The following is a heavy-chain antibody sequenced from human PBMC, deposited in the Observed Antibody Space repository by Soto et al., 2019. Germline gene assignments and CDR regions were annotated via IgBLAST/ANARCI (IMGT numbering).Heavy chain of an antibody. J-gene: IGHJ4*02. D-gene: IGHD3-10*01. Sequence: PGGSLRLSCAASGFTFSSYWMHWVRQAPGKGLVWVSRINSDGSSTSYADSVKGRFTISRDNAKNTLYLQMNSLRAEDTAVYYCARDSPVWFEELSGYWGQGTLVTVCS. CDR3: ARDSPVWFEELSGY. CDR1: GFTFSSYW. V-gene: IGHV3-74*01. CDR2: INSDGSST.